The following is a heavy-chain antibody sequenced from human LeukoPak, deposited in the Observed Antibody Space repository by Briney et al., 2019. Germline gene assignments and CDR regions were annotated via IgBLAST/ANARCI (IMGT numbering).Heavy chain of an antibody. D-gene: IGHD3-10*01. J-gene: IGHJ6*03. CDR3: AKEYRMVRGAYYYYMDV. Sequence: GGSLRLSCAASGFTVSSNYMSWVRQAPGKGLEWVSSISSSSSYIYYADSVKGRFTISRDNAKNSLYLQMNSLRAEDTAVYYCAKEYRMVRGAYYYYMDVWGKGTTVTVSS. CDR2: ISSSSSYI. CDR1: GFTVSSNY. V-gene: IGHV3-21*04.